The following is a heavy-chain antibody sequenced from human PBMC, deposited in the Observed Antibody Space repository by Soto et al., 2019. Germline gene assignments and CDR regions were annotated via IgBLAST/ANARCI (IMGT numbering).Heavy chain of an antibody. CDR3: ARGGVITIFGVVSGNWFDP. CDR1: GGSISSGGYY. V-gene: IGHV4-31*03. Sequence: SETLFFTCTVSGGSISSGGYYWSWIRQHPGKGLEWIGYIYYSGSTYYNPSLRSRVTISVDTSKNQFSLKLSSVTTADTAVYYCARGGVITIFGVVSGNWFDPWGQGTLVTVSS. CDR2: IYYSGST. D-gene: IGHD3-3*01. J-gene: IGHJ5*02.